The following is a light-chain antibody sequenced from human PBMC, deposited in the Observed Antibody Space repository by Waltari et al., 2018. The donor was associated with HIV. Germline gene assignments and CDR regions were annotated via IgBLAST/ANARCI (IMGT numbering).Light chain of an antibody. J-gene: IGLJ3*02. CDR1: SPDVDFYNF. CDR3: SSFASQGSPM. Sequence: QSPLHQPASVSASPGQSISISCSGVSPDVDFYNFVSWYQQHPGKAPQLIIYAVSSRPSGISSRFVGSKSGGTATLTISGLLAEDEAVYFCSSFASQGSPMFGGGTKLTVL. CDR2: AVS. V-gene: IGLV2-14*03.